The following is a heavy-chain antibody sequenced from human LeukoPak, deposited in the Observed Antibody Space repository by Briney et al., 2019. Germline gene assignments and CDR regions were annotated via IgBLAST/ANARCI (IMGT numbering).Heavy chain of an antibody. CDR1: GGSFSGYY. CDR3: ARGGEYGSGSYYKY. D-gene: IGHD3-10*01. J-gene: IGHJ4*02. Sequence: SETLSLTCAVYGGSFSGYYWSWIRQPPGKGLEWIGEINHSGSTNYNPSLKSRVTIPVDTSKNQFSLKLSSVTAADTAVYYCARGGEYGSGSYYKYWGQGTLVTVSS. V-gene: IGHV4-34*01. CDR2: INHSGST.